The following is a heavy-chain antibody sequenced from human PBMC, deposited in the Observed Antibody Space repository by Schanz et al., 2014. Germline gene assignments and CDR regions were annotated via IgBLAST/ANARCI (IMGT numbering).Heavy chain of an antibody. Sequence: ESGGSVVQPGRSLRLSCAGSGFSFSDYGMHWVRQAPGRGLEWVAVISYHGSEKYYADSVKGRFTISRDNAKNSLYLQMSSLRAEDTAVYYCVRIYSGYSGGYLDYWGQGTLVTVSS. CDR2: ISYHGSEK. J-gene: IGHJ4*02. CDR1: GFSFSDYG. V-gene: IGHV3-30*03. D-gene: IGHD5-12*01. CDR3: VRIYSGYSGGYLDY.